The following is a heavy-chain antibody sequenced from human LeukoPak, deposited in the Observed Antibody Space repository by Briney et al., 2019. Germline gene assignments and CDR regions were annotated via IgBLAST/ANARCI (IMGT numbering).Heavy chain of an antibody. CDR1: GGTFSSYA. Sequence: LVKVSCKASGGTFSSYAISWVRQAPGQGLEWMGRIIPILGIANYAQKFQGRVTITADKSTSTAYMELSSLRSEDTAVYYCAILTYYDILTGYPFDYWGQGTLVTVSS. J-gene: IGHJ4*02. D-gene: IGHD3-9*01. V-gene: IGHV1-69*04. CDR2: IIPILGIA. CDR3: AILTYYDILTGYPFDY.